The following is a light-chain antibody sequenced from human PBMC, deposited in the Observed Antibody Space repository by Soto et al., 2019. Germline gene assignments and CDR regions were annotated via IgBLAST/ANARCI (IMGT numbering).Light chain of an antibody. CDR2: GAS. CDR3: QEYGSSRT. J-gene: IGKJ1*01. V-gene: IGKV3-20*01. CDR1: QTVSSSN. Sequence: EIVLTQSPGTLSLSPGERATLSCRASQTVSSSNLAWYQQKPGQAPRLLIYGASSRATGIPDRFSGSGSGTDFTLTSSRLEPEECAVYYCQEYGSSRTFGQGTKVEIK.